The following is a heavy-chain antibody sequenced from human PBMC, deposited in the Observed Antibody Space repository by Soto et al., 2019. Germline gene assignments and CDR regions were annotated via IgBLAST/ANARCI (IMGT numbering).Heavy chain of an antibody. CDR1: GGSISIYY. CDR3: ARDTGYSDAFDI. V-gene: IGHV4-4*07. CDR2: VYTSGST. D-gene: IGHD3-22*01. J-gene: IGHJ3*02. Sequence: SSETLSLTCIVSGGSISIYYWSWIRQPAGKGLEWIGRVYTSGSTNYNPSLKSRVTMSVDTSKNQFSLKLTSVTAADTAVYYCARDTGYSDAFDIWGQGTMVT.